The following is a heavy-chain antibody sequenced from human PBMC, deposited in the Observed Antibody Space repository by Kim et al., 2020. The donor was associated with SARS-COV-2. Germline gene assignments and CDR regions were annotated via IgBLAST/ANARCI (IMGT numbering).Heavy chain of an antibody. CDR3: ARDRAGGTPFDI. CDR1: GFTFSYYA. J-gene: IGHJ3*02. CDR2: ISCDGGTT. D-gene: IGHD6-13*01. Sequence: GGSLRLSCAATGFTFSYYAMHWVRQTPGEGLEWVARISCDGGTTTYADSVRGRFIAYRDNPRNTVYLQMDSLRVDDTAVYYCARDRAGGTPFDIWGQGALVTVSS. V-gene: IGHV3-74*01.